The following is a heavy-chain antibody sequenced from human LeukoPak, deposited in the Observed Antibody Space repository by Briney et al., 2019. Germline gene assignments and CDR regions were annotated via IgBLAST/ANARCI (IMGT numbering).Heavy chain of an antibody. CDR1: GLNFDDSA. J-gene: IGHJ4*02. Sequence: PGGSLRLSCVASGLNFDDSAMHWVRQAPGKGLEWVSLISADGGSTFSADSVKGRFSISRDNSKSSLYLQMNSLRTEDTAFYYCAKGTSGWYGRGDYWGQGTLVSVSS. CDR3: AKGTSGWYGRGDY. D-gene: IGHD6-19*01. V-gene: IGHV3-43*02. CDR2: ISADGGST.